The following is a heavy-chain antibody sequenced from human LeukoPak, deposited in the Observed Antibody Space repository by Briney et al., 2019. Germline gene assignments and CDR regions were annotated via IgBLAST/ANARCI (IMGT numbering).Heavy chain of an antibody. J-gene: IGHJ4*02. CDR1: GGTFSSYA. D-gene: IGHD4-17*01. CDR3: ARANYGDRSFDY. Sequence: GSSVTVSCKASGGTFSSYAISWVRQAPGQGLEWMGGIIPIFGTANYAQKFQGRVTITTDESTSTAYMELSSLRSEDTAVYYCARANYGDRSFDYWGQGTLVTVSS. CDR2: IIPIFGTA. V-gene: IGHV1-69*05.